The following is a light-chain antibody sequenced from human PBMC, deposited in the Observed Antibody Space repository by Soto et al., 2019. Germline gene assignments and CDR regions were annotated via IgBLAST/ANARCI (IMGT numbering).Light chain of an antibody. CDR3: LLSYSDEKV. CDR1: TGAVTSAHY. J-gene: IGLJ1*01. Sequence: QAVVTQEPSLTVSPGGTVTLTCGSSTGAVTSAHYPYWFQQKPGQAPRTLIYDTTNKHSWTPARFSGSLLGGKAALPLSGAQPEDEPEYHCLLSYSDEKVFGTGTKVTVL. V-gene: IGLV7-46*01. CDR2: DTT.